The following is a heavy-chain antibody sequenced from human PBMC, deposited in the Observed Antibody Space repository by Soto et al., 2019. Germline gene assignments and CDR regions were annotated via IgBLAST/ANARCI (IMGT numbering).Heavy chain of an antibody. J-gene: IGHJ6*02. Sequence: QVQLVQSGAEVKKPGSSVKVSCKASGGTFSSYAISWVRQAPGQGLEWMGGIIPIFGTANYAQKFQGRVTITADESTSTAYRELSSLRSEHTAVYYCARLSDNQLLFLPIYYGMDGWGQGTTVTVSS. CDR2: IIPIFGTA. V-gene: IGHV1-69*12. D-gene: IGHD2-2*01. CDR3: ARLSDNQLLFLPIYYGMDG. CDR1: GGTFSSYA.